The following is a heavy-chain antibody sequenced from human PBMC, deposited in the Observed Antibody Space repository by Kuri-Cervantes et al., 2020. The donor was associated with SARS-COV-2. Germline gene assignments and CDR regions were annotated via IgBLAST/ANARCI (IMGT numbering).Heavy chain of an antibody. D-gene: IGHD4-23*01. CDR3: VRAGPAYGGYVFDI. V-gene: IGHV1-18*01. J-gene: IGHJ3*02. CDR2: ISAYNGNT. Sequence: ASVKVSCKASGYTFTSNGISWVRQAPGQGLEWMGWISAYNGNTNYAQKLQGRVTMTTDTSTSTAYMELRSLRSDDTAVYYCVRAGPAYGGYVFDIWGQGTMVTVSS. CDR1: GYTFTSNG.